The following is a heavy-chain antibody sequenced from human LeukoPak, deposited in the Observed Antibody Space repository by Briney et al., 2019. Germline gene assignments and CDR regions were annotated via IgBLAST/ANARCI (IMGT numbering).Heavy chain of an antibody. CDR1: GYTFNSYG. V-gene: IGHV1-18*01. Sequence: GASVKVSCKASGYTFNSYGISWVRQAPGQGLEWMGWISAYNGNTNYAQKLQGRVTMTTDTSTSTGYMELRSLRSDDTAVYYCAREVRSYDAFDIWGQGTMVTVSS. D-gene: IGHD1-26*01. CDR2: ISAYNGNT. J-gene: IGHJ3*02. CDR3: AREVRSYDAFDI.